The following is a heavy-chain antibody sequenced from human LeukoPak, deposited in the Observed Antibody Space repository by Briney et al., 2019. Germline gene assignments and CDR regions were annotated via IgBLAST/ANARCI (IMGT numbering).Heavy chain of an antibody. CDR2: IYYSGST. V-gene: IGHV4-59*01. CDR3: AGDPYQDRFGY. Sequence: SETLSLTCTVSGGSISSYYWSWIRQPPGKGLEWIGYIYYSGSTNYNPSLKSRVTISVDTSKNQFSLKLSSVTAADTAVYYCAGDPYQDRFGYWGQGTLVTVSS. CDR1: GGSISSYY. J-gene: IGHJ4*02.